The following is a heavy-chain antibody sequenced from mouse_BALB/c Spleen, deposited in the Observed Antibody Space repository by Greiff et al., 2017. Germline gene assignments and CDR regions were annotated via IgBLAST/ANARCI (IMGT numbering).Heavy chain of an antibody. CDR1: GYSFTGYY. Sequence: VQLQQSGPELVKPGASVKISCKASGYSFTGYYMHWVKQRPVKSLEWIGRINPYNGATSYNQNFKDKASLTVDKSSSTAYMELHSLTSEDAAVYYCARSYDYDEGHFDYWGQGTTVTVSS. CDR3: ARSYDYDEGHFDY. J-gene: IGHJ2*01. CDR2: INPYNGAT. V-gene: IGHV1-42*01. D-gene: IGHD2-4*01.